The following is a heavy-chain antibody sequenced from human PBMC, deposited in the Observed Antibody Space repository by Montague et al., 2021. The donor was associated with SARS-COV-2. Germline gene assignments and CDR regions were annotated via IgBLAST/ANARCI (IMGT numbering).Heavy chain of an antibody. V-gene: IGHV4-59*08. CDR1: GGSIGSYY. D-gene: IGHD6-19*01. Sequence: SETLSLTCTVSGGSIGSYYWSWIRQPPGKGLEWIGYIYYSGSTNYNPSXXSRVTISVDTSKNQFSLKLSSVTAADTAVYYCARQSGRLWGIAVAGAFDYWGQGTLVTVSS. J-gene: IGHJ4*02. CDR2: IYYSGST. CDR3: ARQSGRLWGIAVAGAFDY.